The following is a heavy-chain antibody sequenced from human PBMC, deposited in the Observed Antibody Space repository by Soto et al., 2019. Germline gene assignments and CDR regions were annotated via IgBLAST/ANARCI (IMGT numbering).Heavy chain of an antibody. Sequence: GASVKVSCKASGYTFTSYDINWVRQATGQGLEWMGWMNPNSGNTGYAQKFQGRVTMTRNTSISTAYMELSSLRSEDTAVYYCARHKGPARHDSHWFDPWGQGTLVTVSS. CDR1: GYTFTSYD. V-gene: IGHV1-8*01. J-gene: IGHJ5*02. D-gene: IGHD2-2*01. CDR3: ARHKGPARHDSHWFDP. CDR2: MNPNSGNT.